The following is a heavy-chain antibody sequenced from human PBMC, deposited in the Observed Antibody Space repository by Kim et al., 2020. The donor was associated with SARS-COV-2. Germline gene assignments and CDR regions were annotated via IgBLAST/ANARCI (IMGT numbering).Heavy chain of an antibody. CDR2: IYYSGST. V-gene: IGHV4-30-4*01. Sequence: SETLSLTCTVSGGSISIGDYYWSWIRQPPGKGLEWIGYIYYSGSTYYNPSLKSRVTISVDTSKNQFSLKLSSVTAADTAVYYCARTGDSWGAFDIWGQGTMVTVSS. D-gene: IGHD4-17*01. CDR3: ARTGDSWGAFDI. J-gene: IGHJ3*02. CDR1: GGSISIGDYY.